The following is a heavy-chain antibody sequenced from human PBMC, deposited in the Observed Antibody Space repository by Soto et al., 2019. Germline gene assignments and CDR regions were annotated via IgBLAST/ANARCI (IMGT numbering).Heavy chain of an antibody. V-gene: IGHV1-18*01. CDR2: ISAYNGNT. Sequence: QVQLVQSGAEVKKPGATVKVSCKASGYTFTSYGISWVRQAPGQGLEWMGWISAYNGNTNYAQKLQGRVTMTTDTSTSTAYMELRSLRSDDTAVYYCAGVGGYYYDSSGFTFDYWGQGTLVTVSS. CDR1: GYTFTSYG. D-gene: IGHD3-22*01. CDR3: AGVGGYYYDSSGFTFDY. J-gene: IGHJ4*02.